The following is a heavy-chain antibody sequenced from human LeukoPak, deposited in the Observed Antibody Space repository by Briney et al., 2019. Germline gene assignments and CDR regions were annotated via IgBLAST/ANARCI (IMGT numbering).Heavy chain of an antibody. Sequence: SETLSLTCTVSGGSISSYYWSWIRQPPGKGLEWIGYIYYSGSTNYNPSLKSRVTISVDTSKNQFSLKLSSVTAADTAVYYCARHVYSYDAFDIWGQGTMVTVSS. CDR1: GGSISSYY. D-gene: IGHD5-18*01. CDR2: IYYSGST. V-gene: IGHV4-59*08. J-gene: IGHJ3*02. CDR3: ARHVYSYDAFDI.